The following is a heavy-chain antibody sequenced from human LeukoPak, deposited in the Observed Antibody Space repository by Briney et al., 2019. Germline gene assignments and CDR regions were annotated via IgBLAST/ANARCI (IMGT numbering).Heavy chain of an antibody. D-gene: IGHD3-10*01. V-gene: IGHV1-18*01. CDR3: ARSPRGNWFDP. Sequence: ASVKVSCKASGYTFTIYGISWVRQAPGQGLEWMGWISAYNGNTNYAQKLQGRVTMATDTSTSTAYMELRSLRSDDTAVYYCARSPRGNWFDPWGQGTLVTVSS. J-gene: IGHJ5*02. CDR2: ISAYNGNT. CDR1: GYTFTIYG.